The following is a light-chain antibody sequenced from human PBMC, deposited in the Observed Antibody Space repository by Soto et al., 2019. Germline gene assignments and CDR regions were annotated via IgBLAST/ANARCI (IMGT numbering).Light chain of an antibody. J-gene: IGKJ1*01. V-gene: IGKV3-20*01. CDR1: QSVSSSY. CDR3: QHLGLSPWT. Sequence: EIVLTQSPGTLSLSPGERATLSCRASQSVSSSYLAWYQQKPGQAPRLLIYGASSRATGIPDRFSGSGSGTDFTLTISRLEPEDFAVYYCQHLGLSPWTFGQGTKVEIK. CDR2: GAS.